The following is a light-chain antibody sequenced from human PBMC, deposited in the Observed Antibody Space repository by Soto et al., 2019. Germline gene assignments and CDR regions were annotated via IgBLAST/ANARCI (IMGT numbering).Light chain of an antibody. CDR2: DAS. Sequence: DIQMTQSPSTLSASVGDRVTITCRASQSISSWLAWYQQKPGKAPKLLIYDASSLESGVPSRFSGSGSGTEFTLTISSPQPDDFATYYCQQYNNWPVTFGGGTKVDI. V-gene: IGKV1-5*01. CDR1: QSISSW. J-gene: IGKJ4*01. CDR3: QQYNNWPVT.